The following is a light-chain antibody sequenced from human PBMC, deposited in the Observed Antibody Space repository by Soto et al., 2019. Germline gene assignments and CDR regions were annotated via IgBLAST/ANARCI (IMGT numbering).Light chain of an antibody. Sequence: EIGMTQSPATLSVSPGGRATLSCRASQSVSSNFAWYQQKPGQAPRLLIYGASTRASGIPARFSGSGSGTEFTLTISSLQSEDFAVYYCQQYNTSPRTFGQGTKVDIK. CDR2: GAS. CDR1: QSVSSN. CDR3: QQYNTSPRT. J-gene: IGKJ1*01. V-gene: IGKV3-15*01.